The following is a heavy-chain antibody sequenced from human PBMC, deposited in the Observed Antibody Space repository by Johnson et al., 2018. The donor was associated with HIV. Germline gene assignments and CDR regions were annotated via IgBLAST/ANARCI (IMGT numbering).Heavy chain of an antibody. D-gene: IGHD3-22*01. Sequence: VQLVESGGGVVRPGDSLRLSCTASGFTVSANYMSWVRQAPGKGLEWVSVIYSGGNTYYADSVKGRFSISRDNSKNTVYLQMNSLRPEDTAVYYCSSPWYYDMYAFDIWGQGTLVTVSS. CDR1: GFTVSANY. J-gene: IGHJ3*02. CDR3: SSPWYYDMYAFDI. CDR2: IYSGGNT. V-gene: IGHV3-66*02.